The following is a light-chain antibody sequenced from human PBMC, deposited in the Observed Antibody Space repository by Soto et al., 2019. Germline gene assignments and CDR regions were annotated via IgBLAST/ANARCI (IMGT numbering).Light chain of an antibody. J-gene: IGLJ3*02. Sequence: QSALTQPASVSGSPGQSITISCTGTSSDLGGYNYVSWYQQHPGKAPKLMIYEVSNRPSGVSNRFSGSKSGNTASLTISGLQAADEADYYCSSYTSSSSRVFGGGTKLTVL. CDR3: SSYTSSSSRV. V-gene: IGLV2-14*01. CDR2: EVS. CDR1: SSDLGGYNY.